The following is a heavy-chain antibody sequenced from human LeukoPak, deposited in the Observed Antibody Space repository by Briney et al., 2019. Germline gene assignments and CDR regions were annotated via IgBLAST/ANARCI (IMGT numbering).Heavy chain of an antibody. CDR1: GFTFSSYW. CDR3: ARDKINSRYQLLWSGNWFDP. J-gene: IGHJ5*02. D-gene: IGHD2-2*01. CDR2: IKQDGSEK. Sequence: HPGGSLRLSCAASGFTFSSYWMSWVRQAPGKGLEWVANIKQDGSEKYYVDSVKGRFTISRDNAKNSLYLQMNSLRAEDTAVYYCARDKINSRYQLLWSGNWFDPWGQGTLVTVSS. V-gene: IGHV3-7*01.